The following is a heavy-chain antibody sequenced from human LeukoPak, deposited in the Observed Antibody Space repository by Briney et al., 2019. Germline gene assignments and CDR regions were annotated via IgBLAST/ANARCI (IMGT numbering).Heavy chain of an antibody. CDR3: ARTPMITFGGVIARGYYFDY. CDR1: GGSISSATYY. Sequence: SETLSLTCTVSGGSISSATYYWNWIRQPAGKGLEWIGRIYTSGSTNYNPSLKSRVTISVDTSKNQFSLKLSSVTAADTAVYYCARTPMITFGGVIARGYYFDYWGQGTLVTVSS. J-gene: IGHJ4*02. CDR2: IYTSGST. D-gene: IGHD3-16*02. V-gene: IGHV4-61*02.